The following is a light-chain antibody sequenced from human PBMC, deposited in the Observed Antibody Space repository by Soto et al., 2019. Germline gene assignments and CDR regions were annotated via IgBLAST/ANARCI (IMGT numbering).Light chain of an antibody. V-gene: IGLV2-14*01. Sequence: QSALTQPASVSVSPGQSTAISCTGTSSDIGAYDYVSWYQQHPDKAPKLIIYEVTKRPSGVSTRFSGSKSGNTASLTISGLQAEDEGDYYCGSHTSGSTRVFGTGTKVTVL. CDR3: GSHTSGSTRV. CDR2: EVT. J-gene: IGLJ1*01. CDR1: SSDIGAYDY.